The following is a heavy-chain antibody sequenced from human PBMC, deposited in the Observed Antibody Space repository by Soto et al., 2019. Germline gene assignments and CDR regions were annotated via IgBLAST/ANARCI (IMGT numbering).Heavy chain of an antibody. CDR3: ARQTASIVRQGDFDY. V-gene: IGHV4-39*01. Sequence: QLQLQESGPGLVKPSETLSLTCSVFGDPITSSRYYWGWIRQSPQTGLEWIGSIYYSGSTFYNPSLKSRVTSSVDTSKNQFSLKLTSVSAADTSLYFCARQTASIVRQGDFDYWGQGTLVTVSS. CDR1: GDPITSSRYY. CDR2: IYYSGST. J-gene: IGHJ4*02. D-gene: IGHD2-2*01.